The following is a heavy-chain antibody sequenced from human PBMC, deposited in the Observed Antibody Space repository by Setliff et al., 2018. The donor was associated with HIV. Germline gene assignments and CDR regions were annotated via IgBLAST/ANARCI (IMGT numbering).Heavy chain of an antibody. CDR1: GFTFSGSP. V-gene: IGHV3-73*01. CDR2: IKTEAEGYAT. J-gene: IGHJ4*02. Sequence: PGGSLRLSWKGFTFSGSPMHWVRQASGKGLEWVGRIKTEAEGYATAYAASVEGRFTIFRDDSANTAYLQINSLEIEDTAVYYCTRPQYIYENGGSDYWGQGTLVTVSS. D-gene: IGHD3-22*01. CDR3: TRPQYIYENGGSDY.